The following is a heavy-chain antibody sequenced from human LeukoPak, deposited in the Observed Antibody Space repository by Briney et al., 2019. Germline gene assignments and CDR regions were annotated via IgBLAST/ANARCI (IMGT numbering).Heavy chain of an antibody. V-gene: IGHV4-39*01. D-gene: IGHD4-11*01. CDR1: GGSISSTSYY. CDR2: IYYSGST. CDR3: ASLCHSNYGDY. Sequence: SETLSLTCAVSGGSISSTSYYWGWLRQPPGKGLEWIGSIYYSGSTYFKPSLKSRVTISVDTSKKQSSRKVSSVTAADTAMYHCASLCHSNYGDYWGQGTVVTVSS. J-gene: IGHJ4*02.